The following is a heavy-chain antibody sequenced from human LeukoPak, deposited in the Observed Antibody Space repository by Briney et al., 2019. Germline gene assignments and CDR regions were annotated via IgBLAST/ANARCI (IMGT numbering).Heavy chain of an antibody. D-gene: IGHD3-22*01. V-gene: IGHV3-7*01. Sequence: GGSLRLSCAASGFSFSSYWMSWVRQAPGKGLEWVANVKEDGSEKNYVDSVKGRFTISRDNAKNSLYLQMNSLRAEDTAVYYCARKDSSPRTFDYWGQGTLVTVSS. CDR2: VKEDGSEK. J-gene: IGHJ4*02. CDR3: ARKDSSPRTFDY. CDR1: GFSFSSYW.